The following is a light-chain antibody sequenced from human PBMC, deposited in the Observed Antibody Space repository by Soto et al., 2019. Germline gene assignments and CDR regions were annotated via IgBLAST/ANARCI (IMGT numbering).Light chain of an antibody. J-gene: IGKJ1*01. CDR1: QSVSNY. Sequence: EIVLTQSPGTLSLSPGERATLSCRASQSVSNYLAWYQQKPGQAPRLLIYVASSRATGIPDRFSGSGSGTDFTFTFSRLEPEDFAVYYCKQYGGSPQTFGQGTKVDIK. V-gene: IGKV3-20*01. CDR2: VAS. CDR3: KQYGGSPQT.